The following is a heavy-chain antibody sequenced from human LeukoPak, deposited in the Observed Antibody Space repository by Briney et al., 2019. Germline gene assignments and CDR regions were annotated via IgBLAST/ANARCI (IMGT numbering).Heavy chain of an antibody. V-gene: IGHV3-30*04. D-gene: IGHD3-3*01. Sequence: PGGSLRLSCAASGFTFSSYAMHWVRQAPGKGLEWVAVISYDGSNKYYADSVKGRFTISRDNSKNTLYLQMNSLRAEDTAVYYCARDGYYDFWSGYYEPRLDYYYYMDVWGKGTTVTVSS. CDR3: ARDGYYDFWSGYYEPRLDYYYYMDV. J-gene: IGHJ6*03. CDR2: ISYDGSNK. CDR1: GFTFSSYA.